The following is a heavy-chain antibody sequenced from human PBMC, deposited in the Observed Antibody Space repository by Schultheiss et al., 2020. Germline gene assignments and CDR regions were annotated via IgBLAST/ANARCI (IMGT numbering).Heavy chain of an antibody. CDR2: INHSGST. V-gene: IGHV4-34*01. CDR1: GGSFSGYY. D-gene: IGHD3-22*01. CDR3: AGEYYYDSSGYFY. J-gene: IGHJ4*02. Sequence: GSLRLSCAVYGGSFSGYYWSWIRQPPGKGLEWIGEINHSGSTNYNPSLKSRVTISVDTSKNQFSLKLSSVTAADTAVYYCAGEYYYDSSGYFYWGQGTLVTVS.